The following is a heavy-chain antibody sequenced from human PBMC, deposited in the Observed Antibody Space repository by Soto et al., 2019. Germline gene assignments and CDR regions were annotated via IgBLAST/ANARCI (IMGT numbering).Heavy chain of an antibody. J-gene: IGHJ4*02. CDR3: ARQRTTVATQAYFDH. CDR1: GESISSSSYY. D-gene: IGHD2-21*02. V-gene: IGHV4-39*01. Sequence: SETLSLTCIVSGESISSSSYYWGWIRQPPGKGLEWIGSIYYSGRTYYNPSFKSRVTISIDTSKNQFSLKLSSVTATDTAVYYCARQRTTVATQAYFDHWGQGALVTVSS. CDR2: IYYSGRT.